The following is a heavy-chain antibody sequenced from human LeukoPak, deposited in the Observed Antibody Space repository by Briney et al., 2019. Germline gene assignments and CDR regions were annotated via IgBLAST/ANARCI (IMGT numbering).Heavy chain of an antibody. CDR1: GYTFTSYG. CDR3: ARVLSRAEDIVATMGYNWFDP. D-gene: IGHD5-12*01. V-gene: IGHV1-18*01. Sequence: WASVKVSCKASGYTFTSYGISWVRQAPGQGLEWMGWISAYNGNTNYAQKLQGRVTMTTDTSTSTAYMELRSLRSDDTAVYYCARVLSRAEDIVATMGYNWFDPWGQGTLVTVSS. CDR2: ISAYNGNT. J-gene: IGHJ5*02.